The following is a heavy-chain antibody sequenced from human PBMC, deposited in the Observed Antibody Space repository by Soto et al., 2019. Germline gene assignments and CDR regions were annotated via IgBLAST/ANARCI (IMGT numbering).Heavy chain of an antibody. CDR3: ARSIVVVVAATQWFDP. J-gene: IGHJ5*02. CDR1: GGSISSYY. Sequence: SETLSLTCTVSGGSISSYYWSWIRQPPGKGLEWIGYIYYSGSTNYNPSLKSRVTISVDTSKNQFSLKLSSVTAADTAVYYCARSIVVVVAATQWFDPWGQGTLVTVSS. V-gene: IGHV4-59*01. CDR2: IYYSGST. D-gene: IGHD2-15*01.